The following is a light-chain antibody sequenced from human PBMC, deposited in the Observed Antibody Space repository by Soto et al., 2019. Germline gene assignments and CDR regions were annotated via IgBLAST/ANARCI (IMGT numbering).Light chain of an antibody. Sequence: QSALTQPASVSGSPGQSITISCTGTSSDIGHYDYVSWYQQHPGKAPKLMIYEVTKRPSGVPDRFSGSKSGNTASLTVSGLQVEDEAEYYCCSYGGRVNLVFGGGTKLTVL. CDR1: SSDIGHYDY. CDR2: EVT. CDR3: CSYGGRVNLV. V-gene: IGLV2-8*01. J-gene: IGLJ2*01.